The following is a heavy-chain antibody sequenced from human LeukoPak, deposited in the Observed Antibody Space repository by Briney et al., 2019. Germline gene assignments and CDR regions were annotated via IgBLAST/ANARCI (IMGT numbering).Heavy chain of an antibody. CDR2: INHSGT. CDR1: GGSFSGYY. Sequence: SETLSLTCAVYGGSFSGYYWSWIRQPPGKGLEWIGEINHSGTNYNPSLKSRVTISVDTSKNRFSLKLSSVTAADTAVYYCARVYSSSWYRIDYWGQGTLVTVSS. D-gene: IGHD6-13*01. V-gene: IGHV4-34*01. CDR3: ARVYSSSWYRIDY. J-gene: IGHJ4*02.